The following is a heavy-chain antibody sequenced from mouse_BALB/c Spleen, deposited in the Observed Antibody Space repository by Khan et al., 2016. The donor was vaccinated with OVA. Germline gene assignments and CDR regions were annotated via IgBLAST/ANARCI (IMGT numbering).Heavy chain of an antibody. CDR3: ARHGSTSWFAY. CDR2: IDPFNGGS. D-gene: IGHD1-1*01. CDR1: GYSFTSYY. Sequence: EVQLQESGPELMKPGASVKISCKSSGYSFTSYYIHWVKQSHGKTLEWIGYIDPFNGGSTYNQKFKGKATLTVDKSSSTAYMYLSSLTSEASAVYYCARHGSTSWFAYWGQGTLVTVSA. J-gene: IGHJ3*01. V-gene: IGHV1-31*01.